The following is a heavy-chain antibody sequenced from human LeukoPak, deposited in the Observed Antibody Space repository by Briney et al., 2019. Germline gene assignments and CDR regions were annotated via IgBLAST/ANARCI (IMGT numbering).Heavy chain of an antibody. Sequence: GGSLRLSCEASGFTFRTYAMSWVRQAPGKGLDWVSAISASGGSTLNADSVKGRFTISRDNSKNTLYLQMNSLRAEDTAIYYCAKIGAAGSYFDYWGQGTLVTVS. CDR1: GFTFRTYA. CDR2: ISASGGST. CDR3: AKIGAAGSYFDY. V-gene: IGHV3-23*01. J-gene: IGHJ4*02. D-gene: IGHD6-13*01.